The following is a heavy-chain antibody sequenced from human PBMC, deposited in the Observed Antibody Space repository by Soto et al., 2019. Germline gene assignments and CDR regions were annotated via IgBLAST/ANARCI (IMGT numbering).Heavy chain of an antibody. J-gene: IGHJ6*02. D-gene: IGHD3-3*01. CDR1: GDTFSSYA. CDR3: ARVGYNFWSPYHYYGMDV. Sequence: QVRLVQSGAEVKRPGSSVKVSCEASGDTFSSYAVTWVRQAPGQGLEWMGGIIPIVTTPNYAQKFQGRLTISADKSTSTSYMELSSLRSEDTGVYYRARVGYNFWSPYHYYGMDVWGQGTTVIVSS. V-gene: IGHV1-69*06. CDR2: IIPIVTTP.